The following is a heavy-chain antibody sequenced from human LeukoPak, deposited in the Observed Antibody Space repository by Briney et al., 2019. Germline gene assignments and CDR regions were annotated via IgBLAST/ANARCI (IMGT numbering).Heavy chain of an antibody. CDR3: ARASQRLGGSAGDY. Sequence: SETLSLTCTVSGGSISDYFWSWIRQPPGKGLEWVGYVFYNGSTNYNPSLKSRVTISIDTSRIRFSLRLSSVTAADTAVYYCARASQRLGGSAGDYWGQGTLVTVSS. CDR2: VFYNGST. J-gene: IGHJ4*02. D-gene: IGHD6-25*01. V-gene: IGHV4-59*01. CDR1: GGSISDYF.